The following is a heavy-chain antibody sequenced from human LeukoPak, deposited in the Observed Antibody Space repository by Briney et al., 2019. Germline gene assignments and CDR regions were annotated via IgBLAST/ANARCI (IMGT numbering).Heavy chain of an antibody. D-gene: IGHD2-2*01. Sequence: GSSVKVSCKASGGTFSSYAISWVRQAPGQGLEWMGRIIPILGIANYAQKFQGRVTITADKSTSTAYMELSSLRSEDTAVYYCARASCVPAASPPCGGWFDPWGQGTLVTVSS. J-gene: IGHJ5*02. CDR3: ARASCVPAASPPCGGWFDP. CDR1: GGTFSSYA. CDR2: IIPILGIA. V-gene: IGHV1-69*04.